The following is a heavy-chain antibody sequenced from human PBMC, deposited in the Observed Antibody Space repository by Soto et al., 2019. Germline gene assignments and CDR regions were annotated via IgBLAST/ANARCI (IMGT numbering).Heavy chain of an antibody. CDR3: ATRGEYCSGGSCGHY. CDR1: GGTFSSYT. D-gene: IGHD2-15*01. CDR2: IIPILGIA. V-gene: IGHV1-69*02. J-gene: IGHJ4*02. Sequence: QGQLVQSGAEVKKPGSSVKCSCKASGGTFSSYTISWVRQAPGQRLEWMGRIIPILGIANYAQKFQGRVTITADKSASTAYMVLSSLRSEDTALYYCATRGEYCSGGSCGHYWGQGTLVTVSS.